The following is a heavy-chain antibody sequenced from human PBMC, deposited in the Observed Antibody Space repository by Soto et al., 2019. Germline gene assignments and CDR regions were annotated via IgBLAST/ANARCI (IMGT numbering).Heavy chain of an antibody. Sequence: QLQLQESGPGLVKTSETLSLTCIVSGDSISSSSYYWGWIRQPPGKGLEWMGSVYFSGATNYNSALKGRVTISVATSTNQFSLKLSSVTAADTAVYYCARVRRSGWYLDYWGQGTLVTVSS. CDR1: GDSISSSSYY. D-gene: IGHD6-19*01. J-gene: IGHJ4*02. CDR2: VYFSGAT. V-gene: IGHV4-39*01. CDR3: ARVRRSGWYLDY.